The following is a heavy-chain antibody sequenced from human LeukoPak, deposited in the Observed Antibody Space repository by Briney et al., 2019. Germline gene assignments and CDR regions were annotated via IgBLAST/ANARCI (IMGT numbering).Heavy chain of an antibody. J-gene: IGHJ3*02. D-gene: IGHD2-8*01. CDR3: ARVNPLMAPGAFDI. CDR2: IKQDGNEK. CDR1: GFTFSRYW. V-gene: IGHV3-7*01. Sequence: PGGSLRFSCAASGFTFSRYWMSWVRQAPGKGLEWVANIKQDGNEKYYVNSVKGRFTISRDNAKNSLYLQMNSLRAEDTAMYYCARVNPLMAPGAFDIWGQGTMVTVSS.